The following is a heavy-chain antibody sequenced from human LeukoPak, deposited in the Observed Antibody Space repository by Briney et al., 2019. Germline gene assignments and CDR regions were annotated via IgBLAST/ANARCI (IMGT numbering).Heavy chain of an antibody. D-gene: IGHD3-3*02. CDR3: ARDIFAVVHSGYFDN. V-gene: IGHV3-48*02. CDR1: GFTFSSYS. Sequence: PGGSLRLSCAASGFTFSSYSMNWVRQAPGKGLEWVSYISGRGDIIYYTDSVEGRFTISRDNAKNSLYLQMNSLRDEDTAVYYCARDIFAVVHSGYFDNWGQGTLVTVSS. J-gene: IGHJ4*02. CDR2: ISGRGDII.